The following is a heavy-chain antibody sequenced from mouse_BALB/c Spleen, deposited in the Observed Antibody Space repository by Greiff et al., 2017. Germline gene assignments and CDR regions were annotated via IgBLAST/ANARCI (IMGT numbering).Heavy chain of an antibody. CDR1: GYSITSDYA. D-gene: IGHD1-2*01. V-gene: IGHV3-2*02. J-gene: IGHJ3*01. Sequence: VQPKQSGPGLVKPSQSLSLTCTVTGYSITSDYAWNWIRQFPGNKLEWMGYISYSGSTSYNPSLKSRISITRDTSKNQFFLQLNSVTTEDTATYYCARATATAWFAYWGQGTLVTVSA. CDR3: ARATATAWFAY. CDR2: ISYSGST.